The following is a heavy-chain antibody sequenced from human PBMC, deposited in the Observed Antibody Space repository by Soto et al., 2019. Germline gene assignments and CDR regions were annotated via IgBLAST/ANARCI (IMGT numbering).Heavy chain of an antibody. CDR2: IYYSGST. D-gene: IGHD3-3*01. CDR3: AGRITKYDFWSGYEPDDAFDI. J-gene: IGHJ3*02. Sequence: SETLSLTCTVSGGSISGSSDYWGWIRQPPGKGLEWIGSIYYSGSTYYNPSLKSRVTISVDTSKNQFSLKLSSVTAADTAVYYCAGRITKYDFWSGYEPDDAFDIWGQGTMVTVSS. CDR1: GGSISGSSDY. V-gene: IGHV4-39*01.